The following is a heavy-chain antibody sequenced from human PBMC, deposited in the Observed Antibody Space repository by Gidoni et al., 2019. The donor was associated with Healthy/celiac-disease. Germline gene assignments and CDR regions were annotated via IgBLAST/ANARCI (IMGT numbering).Heavy chain of an antibody. D-gene: IGHD3-16*02. V-gene: IGHV1-2*04. CDR2: INPNSGGT. CDR1: GYTFNGHY. CDR3: AREGMITFGGVIVQNWFDP. J-gene: IGHJ5*02. Sequence: QVQLVQSGAEVKKPGASVKVSCKASGYTFNGHYMHWVRQAPGQGLEWMGWINPNSGGTNYAQKFQGWVTMTRDTSISTAYMELSRLRSDDTAVYYCAREGMITFGGVIVQNWFDPWGQGTLVTVSS.